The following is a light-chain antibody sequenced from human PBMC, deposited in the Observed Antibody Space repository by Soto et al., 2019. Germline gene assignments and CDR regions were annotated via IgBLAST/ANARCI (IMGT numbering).Light chain of an antibody. CDR3: QQYDNTPIT. J-gene: IGKJ1*01. CDR1: QDISDY. CDR2: DAS. Sequence: DFQMTQSPSSLSASVGDRVTITCQASQDISDYLNWYQQKPGAAPKLLIYDASNLQAGVPSRFSGSGSGTDFTFTISSLQPEDVAIYYCQQYDNTPITFGQGTKVDI. V-gene: IGKV1-33*01.